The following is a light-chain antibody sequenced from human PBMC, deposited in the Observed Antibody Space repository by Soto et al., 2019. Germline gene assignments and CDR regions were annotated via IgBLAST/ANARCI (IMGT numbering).Light chain of an antibody. V-gene: IGKV3-15*01. CDR2: GAT. J-gene: IGKJ1*01. Sequence: EIVLTQSPGTLSLSPGERATLSCRASQSVNILLAWYQQKPGQAPRLLIHGATTRATGIPARFSGSGSGTEFTLTISSLQSEDFAVYYCQQYNNWPRTFGQGTKVDI. CDR3: QQYNNWPRT. CDR1: QSVNIL.